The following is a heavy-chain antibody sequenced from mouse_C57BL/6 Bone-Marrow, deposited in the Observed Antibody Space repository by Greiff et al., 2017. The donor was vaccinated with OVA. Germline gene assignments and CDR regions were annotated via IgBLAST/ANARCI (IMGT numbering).Heavy chain of an antibody. CDR3: ARVRITTVVATDYYAMDY. J-gene: IGHJ4*01. V-gene: IGHV3-6*01. Sequence: EVQLQESGPGLVKPSQSLSLTCSVTGYSITSGYYWNWIRQFPGNKLEWMGYISYDGSNNYNPSLKNRISITRDTSKNQFFLKVNSVTTEDTATYYCARVRITTVVATDYYAMDYWGQGTSVTVSS. D-gene: IGHD1-1*01. CDR1: GYSITSGYY. CDR2: ISYDGSN.